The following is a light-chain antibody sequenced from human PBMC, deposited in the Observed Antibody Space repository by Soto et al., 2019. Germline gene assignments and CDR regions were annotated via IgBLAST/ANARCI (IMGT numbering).Light chain of an antibody. Sequence: EIVLTQSPGTLSLSPGERATLSCRASQSVSSSYLAWYQQRAGQAPRLLIYGASSRATGIPDRFSGSGSGTDFTLTISRLEAEDSAVYYCQQYGRPPQTFGQGTKV. CDR2: GAS. V-gene: IGKV3-20*01. CDR1: QSVSSSY. J-gene: IGKJ1*01. CDR3: QQYGRPPQT.